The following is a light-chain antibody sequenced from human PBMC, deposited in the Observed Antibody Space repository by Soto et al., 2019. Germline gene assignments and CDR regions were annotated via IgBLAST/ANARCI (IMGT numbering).Light chain of an antibody. J-gene: IGLJ1*01. CDR1: SSDVGSYNL. CDR3: CSYAGSSTYV. CDR2: EVS. V-gene: IGLV2-23*02. Sequence: QAVVTQPASVSGSPGQSITISCTGTSSDVGSYNLVSWYQQHPGKAPKLMIYEVSKLPSGVSNRFSGSKSGNTASLTISGLQAEDEADYYCCSYAGSSTYVFGTGTKVTVL.